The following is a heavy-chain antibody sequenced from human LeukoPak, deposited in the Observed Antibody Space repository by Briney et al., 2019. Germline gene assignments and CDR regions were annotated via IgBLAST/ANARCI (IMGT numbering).Heavy chain of an antibody. V-gene: IGHV3-23*01. D-gene: IGHD6-25*01. CDR1: GFTFSYYA. J-gene: IGHJ4*02. CDR3: AKNSGYSWQYFFDY. Sequence: GGAVRLSCAASGFTFSYYALSWVRQAPWKGLGGVSAIGGGRTPTYYEDSVKGRFTISRDNSKNTLYLQMNSLRAEDAAVYFCAKNSGYSWQYFFDYWGQGTLVTVSS. CDR2: IGGGRTPT.